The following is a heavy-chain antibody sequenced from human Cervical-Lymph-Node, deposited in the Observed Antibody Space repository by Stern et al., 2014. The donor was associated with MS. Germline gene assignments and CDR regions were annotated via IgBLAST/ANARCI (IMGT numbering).Heavy chain of an antibody. CDR1: GYTFTDFH. CDR2: IIPNLDAT. Sequence: QVQLVQSGSEMKKPGASVRISCRTSGYTFTDFHIHWVRQAPGQGLEWMGWIIPNLDATNYPQHFEDRVTMTAATSISTVYLTLARLTSDDTATYYCAREASNSFARAVGFWGQGTLVSVSS. J-gene: IGHJ1*01. D-gene: IGHD6-19*01. V-gene: IGHV1-2*02. CDR3: AREASNSFARAVGF.